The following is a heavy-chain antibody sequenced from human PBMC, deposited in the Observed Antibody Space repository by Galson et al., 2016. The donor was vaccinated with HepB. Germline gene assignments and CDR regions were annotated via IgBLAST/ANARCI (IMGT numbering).Heavy chain of an antibody. CDR3: ARDLRRYYYDSSGYYFDY. CDR2: IASSSAYI. CDR1: GFTFSGFS. Sequence: SLRLSCAASGFTFSGFSMNWVRQAPGKGLEWVSSIASSSAYIYYAGSVKGRFTISRDNAKRSLYLQMNSLRAEDTAVYYCARDLRRYYYDSSGYYFDYWGHGTLVTVSS. V-gene: IGHV3-21*01. J-gene: IGHJ4*01. D-gene: IGHD3-22*01.